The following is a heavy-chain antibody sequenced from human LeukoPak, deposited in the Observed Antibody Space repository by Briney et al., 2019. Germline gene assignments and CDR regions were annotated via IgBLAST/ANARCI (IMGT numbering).Heavy chain of an antibody. D-gene: IGHD2-15*01. V-gene: IGHV4-59*08. CDR2: IYYSGST. J-gene: IGHJ4*02. Sequence: SDTLSLTCTVSGGSISSYYWSWIRQPPGKGLEWIGYIYYSGSTNYNPSLKSRVTISVDTSKNQFSLKLSSVTAADTAVYYCASTRGTRFDYWGQGTLVTVSS. CDR1: GGSISSYY. CDR3: ASTRGTRFDY.